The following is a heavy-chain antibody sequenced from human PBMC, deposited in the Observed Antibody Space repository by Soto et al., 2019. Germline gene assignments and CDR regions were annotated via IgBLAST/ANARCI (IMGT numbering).Heavy chain of an antibody. CDR1: GFTFTSSA. CDR3: AAPYCSITICYEEVYYYGMDV. CDR2: IVVGSGNT. V-gene: IGHV1-58*01. Sequence: SVKVPCKASGFTFTSSAVQWVRQARGQRLEWIGWIVVGSGNTNYAQKFQERVTITRDMSTSTAYMELSSLRSEDTAVYYCAAPYCSITICYEEVYYYGMDVWGQGTTVTVSS. J-gene: IGHJ6*02. D-gene: IGHD2-2*01.